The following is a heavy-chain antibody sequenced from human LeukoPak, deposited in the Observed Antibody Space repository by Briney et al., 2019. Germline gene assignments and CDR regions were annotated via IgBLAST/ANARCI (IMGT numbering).Heavy chain of an antibody. V-gene: IGHV1-8*01. CDR3: AILGMATSTFGMDV. Sequence: ASVKVSCKASGYTFTSYDFNWVRQAPGQGPEWIGWMNPNSGTTGYAQKFQGRVTITADESTSTAYMELSSLRSEDTAVYYCAILGMATSTFGMDVWGQGTTVTVSS. CDR2: MNPNSGTT. D-gene: IGHD5-24*01. J-gene: IGHJ6*02. CDR1: GYTFTSYD.